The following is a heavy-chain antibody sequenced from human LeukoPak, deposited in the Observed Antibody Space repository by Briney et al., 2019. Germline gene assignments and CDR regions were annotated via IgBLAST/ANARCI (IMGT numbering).Heavy chain of an antibody. CDR3: AKDPHGSGWFGDLYYFDY. Sequence: PGGSLRLSCAASGFTFSSYWMSWVRQAPGKGLEWVSAISGSGGSTYYADSVKGRFTISRDNSKNTLYLQMNSLRAEDTAVYYCAKDPHGSGWFGDLYYFDYWGQGTLVTVSS. V-gene: IGHV3-23*01. CDR2: ISGSGGST. D-gene: IGHD6-19*01. CDR1: GFTFSSYW. J-gene: IGHJ4*02.